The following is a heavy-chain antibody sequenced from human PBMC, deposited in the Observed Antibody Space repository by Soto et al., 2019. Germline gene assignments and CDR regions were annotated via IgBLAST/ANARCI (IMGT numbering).Heavy chain of an antibody. CDR1: GYTFTSYG. CDR3: ARDRYDSSGYYLGADY. J-gene: IGHJ4*02. Sequence: QVQLVPSGAEVKKPGASVKVSCKASGYTFTSYGFSWVRQAPGQGLEWMGCISGPNGNTNYAQKLQGRVTMTTDTSTSTGYMELRSLRSDDTAVYYCARDRYDSSGYYLGADYWGQGTLVTVSS. D-gene: IGHD3-22*01. V-gene: IGHV1-18*01. CDR2: ISGPNGNT.